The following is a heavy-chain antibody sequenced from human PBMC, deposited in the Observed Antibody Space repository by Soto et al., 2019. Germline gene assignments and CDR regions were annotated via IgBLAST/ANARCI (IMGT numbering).Heavy chain of an antibody. CDR1: GFSFSDYY. CDR3: ASVRGYYGSGP. Sequence: QAQLVESGGGLATPGGSLRLSCAASGFSFSDYYMSWIRQAPGEGLEWISYISSSGNTIYYADSVRGRFTISRDNAENSLYLQLNSLIADDTAVYYCASVRGYYGSGPWGQGALVTVSS. V-gene: IGHV3-11*01. D-gene: IGHD3-10*01. CDR2: ISSSGNTI. J-gene: IGHJ5*02.